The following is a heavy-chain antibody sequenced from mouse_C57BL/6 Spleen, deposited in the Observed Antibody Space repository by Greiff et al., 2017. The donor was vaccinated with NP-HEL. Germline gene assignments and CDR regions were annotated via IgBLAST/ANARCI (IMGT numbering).Heavy chain of an antibody. V-gene: IGHV5-4*01. CDR1: GFTFSSYA. D-gene: IGHD2-2*01. Sequence: EVQVVESGGGLVKPGGSLKLSCAASGFTFSSYAMSWVRQTPEKRLEWVATISDGGSYTYYPDNVKGRFTISRDNAKNNLYLQMSHLKSEDTAMYYCARDTGLHYFDYWGQGTTLTVSS. CDR2: ISDGGSYT. J-gene: IGHJ2*01. CDR3: ARDTGLHYFDY.